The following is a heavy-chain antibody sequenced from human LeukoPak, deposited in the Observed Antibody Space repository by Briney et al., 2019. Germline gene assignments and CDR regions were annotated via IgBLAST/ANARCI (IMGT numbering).Heavy chain of an antibody. Sequence: ETGGSLRLSCAASGFTFSSYAMSWVRQAPGKGLEWVSAISGSGGSTYYADSVKGRFTISRDNSKNTLYLQMNSLRAEDTAVYYCTAGVATGSYFDYWGQGTLVTVSS. V-gene: IGHV3-23*01. CDR2: ISGSGGST. CDR3: TAGVATGSYFDY. J-gene: IGHJ4*02. CDR1: GFTFSSYA. D-gene: IGHD3-3*01.